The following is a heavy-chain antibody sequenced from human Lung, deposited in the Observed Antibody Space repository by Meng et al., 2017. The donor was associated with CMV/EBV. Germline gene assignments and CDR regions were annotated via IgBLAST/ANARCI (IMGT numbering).Heavy chain of an antibody. CDR2: MNPNSGKT. CDR1: GYTFTSYD. D-gene: IGHD2-15*01. CDR3: ARGYCSGGSCPVFDP. Sequence: AAVKKPGASVSVSCKASGYTFTSYDINWVRQATGQGLEWMGWMNPNSGKTGYAQKFQGRVTMTRNTSISTAYMELSSLRSEDTAVYYCARGYCSGGSCPVFDPWGQGTLVTVSS. J-gene: IGHJ5*02. V-gene: IGHV1-8*01.